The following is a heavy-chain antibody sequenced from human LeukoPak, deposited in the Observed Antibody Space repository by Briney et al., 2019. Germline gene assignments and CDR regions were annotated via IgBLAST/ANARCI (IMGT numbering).Heavy chain of an antibody. D-gene: IGHD1-1*01. CDR1: GGSISGYY. J-gene: IGHJ4*02. V-gene: IGHV4-59*01. CDR3: ARVTEWNDFDY. CDR2: IHSTGIT. Sequence: PSETLSLTCSVSGGSISGYYWAWIPQPPGKGLEWIGYIHSTGITNYKSSLKSRVTISIDMSKNQFSLKLSSVTTADTAVYYCARVTEWNDFDYWGQGTLVTVSS.